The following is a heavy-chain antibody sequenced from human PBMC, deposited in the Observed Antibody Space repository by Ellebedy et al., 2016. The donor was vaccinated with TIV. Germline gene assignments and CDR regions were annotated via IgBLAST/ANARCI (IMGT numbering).Heavy chain of an antibody. J-gene: IGHJ4*02. Sequence: SETLSLXXAAYGGSFSGYYWSWIRQPPGNGLEWIGEMNHSGSTNYNPSLRSRVTISVDTSKNQFSLKLSSVTATDAAVYWCARGRRYHDTSAYYLDYWGRGTLVTVSS. CDR2: MNHSGST. CDR1: GGSFSGYY. D-gene: IGHD3-22*01. V-gene: IGHV4-34*01. CDR3: ARGRRYHDTSAYYLDY.